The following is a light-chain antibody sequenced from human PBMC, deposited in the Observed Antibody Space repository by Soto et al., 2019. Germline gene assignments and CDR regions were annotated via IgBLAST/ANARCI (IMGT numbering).Light chain of an antibody. V-gene: IGLV1-51*02. J-gene: IGLJ1*01. CDR1: SSNIGNNY. Sequence: QSVLTHPPSVSAAPGQKVTISCSGSSSNIGNNYVSWYQQLPGTAPKLLIYENNKRPSGSPDRFSGSKSGTSATLGITGLQTGDEADYYCGTWDSSLSAYVFGSGTKVTVL. CDR2: ENN. CDR3: GTWDSSLSAYV.